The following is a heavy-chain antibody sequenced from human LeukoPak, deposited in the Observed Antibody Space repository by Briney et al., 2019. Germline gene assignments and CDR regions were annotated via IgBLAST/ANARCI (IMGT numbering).Heavy chain of an antibody. Sequence: PGGSLRLSCAASGFTFSSYSMNWVRQAPGKGLEWVSYISSGSTIYYADSVKGRFTISRDNAKNSLYLQMNSLRAEDTAVYYCARDCSSTSCYVYYGMDVWGQGTTVTVSS. CDR1: GFTFSSYS. CDR3: ARDCSSTSCYVYYGMDV. D-gene: IGHD2-2*01. CDR2: ISSGSTI. V-gene: IGHV3-48*01. J-gene: IGHJ6*02.